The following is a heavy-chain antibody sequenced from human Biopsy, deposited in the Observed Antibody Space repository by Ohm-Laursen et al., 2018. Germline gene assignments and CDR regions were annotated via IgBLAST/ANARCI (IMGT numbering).Heavy chain of an antibody. CDR3: AAGSGSGSHFRFDY. CDR2: INPSGSDA. J-gene: IGHJ4*02. Sequence: GASVKVSCKASGYTFTNYYMHWVRQAPEQGLEWMGIINPSGSDATYAQKFQGRVTMNRDTSTSTAYMDLSSLRSEETAVYYCAAGSGSGSHFRFDYWGQGALVSVSS. D-gene: IGHD3-10*01. CDR1: GYTFTNYY. V-gene: IGHV1-46*01.